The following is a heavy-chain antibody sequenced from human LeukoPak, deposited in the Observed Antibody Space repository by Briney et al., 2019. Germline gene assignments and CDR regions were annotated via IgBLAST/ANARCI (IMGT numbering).Heavy chain of an antibody. V-gene: IGHV3-21*01. CDR3: ARDSPTTVTTSDY. CDR2: ISSSSSYI. Sequence: GGSLRLSCAASGFTFSSYSMNWVRQAPGKGLEWVSSISSSSSYIYYADLVKGRFTISRDNAKNSLYLQMNSLRAEDTAVYYCARDSPTTVTTSDYWGQGTLVTVSS. J-gene: IGHJ4*02. CDR1: GFTFSSYS. D-gene: IGHD4-17*01.